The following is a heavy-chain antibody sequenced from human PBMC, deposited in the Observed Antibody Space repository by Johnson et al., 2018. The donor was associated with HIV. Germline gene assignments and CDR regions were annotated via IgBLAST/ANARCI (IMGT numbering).Heavy chain of an antibody. CDR1: GFTVSSNY. J-gene: IGHJ3*02. CDR2: IYSGGST. Sequence: VQLVESGGGLVQPGGSLRLSCAASGFTVSSNYMSWVRQAPGQGLEWVSIIYSGGSTYYADSVKGRFTISRDNSKNTLYLQMNSLRAEDTAIYYCARGRGWWLQLGGAFDIWGQGTMVT. CDR3: ARGRGWWLQLGGAFDI. V-gene: IGHV3-66*01. D-gene: IGHD5-24*01.